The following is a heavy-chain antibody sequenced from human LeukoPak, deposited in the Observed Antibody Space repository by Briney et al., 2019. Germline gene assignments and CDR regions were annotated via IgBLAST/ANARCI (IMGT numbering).Heavy chain of an antibody. CDR1: GYTFTGYY. CDR2: INPNSGGT. Sequence: ASVKVSCKASGYTFTGYYMHWVRQAPGQGLEWMRWINPNSGGTNYAQKFQGRVTMIRDTSISTAYMELSRLRSDDTAVYYCARMDVLMVYAPEKKWWFDPWGQGTLVTVSS. J-gene: IGHJ5*02. D-gene: IGHD2-8*01. V-gene: IGHV1-2*02. CDR3: ARMDVLMVYAPEKKWWFDP.